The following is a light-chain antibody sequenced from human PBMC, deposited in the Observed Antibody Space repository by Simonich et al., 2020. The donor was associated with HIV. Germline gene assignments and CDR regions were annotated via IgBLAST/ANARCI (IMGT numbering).Light chain of an antibody. Sequence: EIVMTQSPATLSVSPGERATLSCRASQSVSSNLAWYQQKLGQAPRLLIYGTSTRATGIPARFSGSGSGTEFTLTITSMQSEDFALYYCQQYNSYPLTFGQGTKVEIK. J-gene: IGKJ1*01. CDR3: QQYNSYPLT. CDR1: QSVSSN. CDR2: GTS. V-gene: IGKV3-15*01.